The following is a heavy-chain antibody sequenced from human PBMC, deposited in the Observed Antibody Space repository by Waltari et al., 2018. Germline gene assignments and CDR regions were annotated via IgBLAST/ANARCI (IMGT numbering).Heavy chain of an antibody. Sequence: QVQLQQWGAGLLKPSETLSLTCAVYGGSFSGYYWSWIRQPPGKGREWIGEINHSGSTNYNPSLKSRVTISVDTSKNQFSLKLSSVTAADTAVYYCARGPTHVDIVATSHRGGYFDYWGQGTLVTVSS. V-gene: IGHV4-34*01. CDR2: INHSGST. CDR1: GGSFSGYY. D-gene: IGHD5-12*01. CDR3: ARGPTHVDIVATSHRGGYFDY. J-gene: IGHJ4*02.